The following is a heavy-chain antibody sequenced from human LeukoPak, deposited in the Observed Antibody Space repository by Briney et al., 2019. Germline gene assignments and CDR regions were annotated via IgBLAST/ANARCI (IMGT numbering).Heavy chain of an antibody. CDR2: ISYDGSNK. Sequence: GRSLRLSWAASGFTFSSYGMHWVRQAPGKGLEWVAVISYDGSNKYYADSVKGRFTISRDNSKNTLYLQMNSLRAEDTAVYYCAKDSYYYDSSGHLPQAPGGMDVWGQGTTVTVSS. V-gene: IGHV3-30*18. D-gene: IGHD3-22*01. CDR1: GFTFSSYG. CDR3: AKDSYYYDSSGHLPQAPGGMDV. J-gene: IGHJ6*02.